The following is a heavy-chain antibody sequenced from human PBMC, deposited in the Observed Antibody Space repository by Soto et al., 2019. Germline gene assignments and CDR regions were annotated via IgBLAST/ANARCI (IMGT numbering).Heavy chain of an antibody. V-gene: IGHV5-51*01. CDR1: GYSFTSYW. CDR3: ARSRRGAYSSGWYSPSGYYNYGIDV. CDR2: IYPGDSDT. D-gene: IGHD6-19*01. Sequence: GESLKISCKGSGYSFTSYWIGWVRQMPGKGLELMGIIYPGDSDTRYSPSFQGQVTISADKSISTAYLQWSSLKASDTAIYYCARSRRGAYSSGWYSPSGYYNYGIDVWGQGTKVTVSS. J-gene: IGHJ6*02.